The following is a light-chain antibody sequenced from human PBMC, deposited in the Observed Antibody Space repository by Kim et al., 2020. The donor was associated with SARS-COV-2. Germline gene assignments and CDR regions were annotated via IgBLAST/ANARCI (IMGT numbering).Light chain of an antibody. CDR3: QQYCSSPRT. V-gene: IGKV3-20*01. CDR1: QSVRSNY. J-gene: IGKJ1*01. Sequence: SPGERATLSCRASQSVRSNYLAWYQQKPGQAPRLLIYTACNRATGIPDRFSGSGSGTDFTLTISRLEPEDFAVYYCQQYCSSPRTFGQGTKVDIK. CDR2: TAC.